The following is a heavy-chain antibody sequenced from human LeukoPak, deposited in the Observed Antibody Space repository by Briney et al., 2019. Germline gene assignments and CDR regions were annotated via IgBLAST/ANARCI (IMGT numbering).Heavy chain of an antibody. CDR1: GFTFSGHN. CDR2: VSISSGTI. Sequence: GSLRLSCAASGFTFSGHNMNWVRRAPGKGLEWISFVSISSGTIYYADSVNGRFRISRDNAKSSLDLEMNSLRAEDTAVYYCALTLKLEDGFDIWGQGTMVTVSS. J-gene: IGHJ3*02. CDR3: ALTLKLEDGFDI. V-gene: IGHV3-48*04. D-gene: IGHD1-26*01.